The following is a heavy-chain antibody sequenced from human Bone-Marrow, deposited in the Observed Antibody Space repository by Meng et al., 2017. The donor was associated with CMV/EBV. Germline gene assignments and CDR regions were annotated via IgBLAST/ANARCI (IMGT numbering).Heavy chain of an antibody. CDR2: MNPNSGNT. V-gene: IGHV1-8*01. J-gene: IGHJ6*02. D-gene: IGHD3-3*01. CDR3: ARTSGLTIFGVSGYYYYGMDV. Sequence: ASEKVSCKASGYTFTSYDINWVRQATGQGLEWMGWMNPNSGNTGYAQKFQGRVTMTRNTSISTAYMELSSLRSEDTAVYYCARTSGLTIFGVSGYYYYGMDVWGQGTTVTVSS. CDR1: GYTFTSYD.